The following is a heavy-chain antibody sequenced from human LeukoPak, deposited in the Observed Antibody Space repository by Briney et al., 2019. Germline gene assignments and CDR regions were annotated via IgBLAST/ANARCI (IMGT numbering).Heavy chain of an antibody. D-gene: IGHD3-22*01. Sequence: SETLSLTCTVSGGSISSNYYYWGWIRQPPGKGLEWIGSIYYSGHTYYNPSLKSRVTISVDTSNNQFSLKLSSVTAADTAIYYCARDRYYYDSSGFRYFDYWGQGTLVTVSS. CDR2: IYYSGHT. V-gene: IGHV4-39*07. CDR3: ARDRYYYDSSGFRYFDY. J-gene: IGHJ4*02. CDR1: GGSISSNYYY.